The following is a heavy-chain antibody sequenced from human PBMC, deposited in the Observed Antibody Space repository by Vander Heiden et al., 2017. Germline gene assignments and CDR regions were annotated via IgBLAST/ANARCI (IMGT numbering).Heavy chain of an antibody. J-gene: IGHJ4*02. Sequence: EVQLVESGGGLVQPGGSLRLSCAASGFTFSPYWMHWVRQAPGKGLVWVSRINGEGRSSNYGDSVKGRFTISRDNAKKKLYLQMNSLTIEHTAVDYCGRQYDYWGQGTLVTVS. CDR1: GFTFSPYW. V-gene: IGHV3-74*01. CDR3: GRQYDY. CDR2: INGEGRSS.